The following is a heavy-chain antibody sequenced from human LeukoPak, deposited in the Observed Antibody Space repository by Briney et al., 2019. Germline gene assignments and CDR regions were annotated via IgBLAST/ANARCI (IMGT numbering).Heavy chain of an antibody. V-gene: IGHV4-59*08. CDR1: GGSISSYY. CDR3: ARHRWYYGSGSYYWFDP. J-gene: IGHJ5*02. D-gene: IGHD3-10*01. CDR2: IYYSGST. Sequence: SETLSLTCTVSGGSISSYYWSWIRQPPGKGLEWIGYIYYSGSTNYNASLKSRVTISVDTFKNQFSLKLSSVTAADTAVYYCARHRWYYGSGSYYWFDPWGQGTLVTVSS.